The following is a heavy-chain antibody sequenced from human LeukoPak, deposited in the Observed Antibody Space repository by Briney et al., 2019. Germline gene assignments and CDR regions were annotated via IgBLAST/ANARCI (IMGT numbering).Heavy chain of an antibody. CDR1: GGSISSGGYY. V-gene: IGHV4-31*03. Sequence: SETLSLTCTVSGGSISSGGYYWSWIRQHPGKGLEWIGYIYYSGSTYYSPSLKSRVTISVDTSKNQFSLKLSSVTAADTAVYYCARTVTAEYCFDYWGQGTLVTVSS. CDR2: IYYSGST. CDR3: ARTVTAEYCFDY. J-gene: IGHJ4*02. D-gene: IGHD2-21*02.